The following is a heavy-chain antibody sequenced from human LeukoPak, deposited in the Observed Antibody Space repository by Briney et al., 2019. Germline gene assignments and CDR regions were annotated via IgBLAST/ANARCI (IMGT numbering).Heavy chain of an antibody. Sequence: PSETLSLTCAVYGGSFSGYYWSWIRQPPGKGLEWIGEINHSGSTNYNPSLKSRVTIPVDTSKNQFSLKLSSVAAADTAVYYCASRYFDWLMGGNWFDPWGQGTLVTVSS. V-gene: IGHV4-34*01. CDR2: INHSGST. J-gene: IGHJ5*02. D-gene: IGHD3-9*01. CDR3: ASRYFDWLMGGNWFDP. CDR1: GGSFSGYY.